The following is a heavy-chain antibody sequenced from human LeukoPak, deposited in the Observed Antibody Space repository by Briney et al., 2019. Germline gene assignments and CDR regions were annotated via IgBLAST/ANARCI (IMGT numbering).Heavy chain of an antibody. J-gene: IGHJ5*02. D-gene: IGHD2-15*01. CDR3: AKGPPEYCSGGSCHSGRNWIDP. Sequence: ASVKVSCKASGYTFTSYYMHWVRQAPGQGLEWMGWINPNSGGADYAQKFQGRVTMTRDTSISTAYMALSRLRSDDTAVYYCAKGPPEYCSGGSCHSGRNWIDPWGQGTLVTVS. V-gene: IGHV1-2*02. CDR1: GYTFTSYY. CDR2: INPNSGGA.